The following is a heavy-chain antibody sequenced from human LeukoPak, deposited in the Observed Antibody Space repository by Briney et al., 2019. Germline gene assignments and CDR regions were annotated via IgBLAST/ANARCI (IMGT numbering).Heavy chain of an antibody. CDR3: ARDIVVVPAAIRGRWFDP. CDR1: GGSFSGYY. D-gene: IGHD2-2*01. V-gene: IGHV4-34*01. CDR2: INHSGST. Sequence: SETLSLTCAVYGGSFSGYYWSWIRQPPGKGLEWSGEINHSGSTNYNPSLKSRVTISVDTSKIQFSLKLSSVTAADSAVYYCARDIVVVPAAIRGRWFDPWGQGTLVTVSS. J-gene: IGHJ5*02.